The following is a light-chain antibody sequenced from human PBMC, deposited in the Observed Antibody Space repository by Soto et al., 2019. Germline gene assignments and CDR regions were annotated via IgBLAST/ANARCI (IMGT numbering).Light chain of an antibody. Sequence: DIPMTQSPSSLSASVGDRVTITCRASQGITNYLAWYQQKPGQIPKLLMYAASTLRSGVPSRFSGSGSGTHFTLTIKSLQPEDVATYYCQNYNSGPLTFGGGTML. CDR2: AAS. J-gene: IGKJ4*01. CDR3: QNYNSGPLT. V-gene: IGKV1-27*01. CDR1: QGITNY.